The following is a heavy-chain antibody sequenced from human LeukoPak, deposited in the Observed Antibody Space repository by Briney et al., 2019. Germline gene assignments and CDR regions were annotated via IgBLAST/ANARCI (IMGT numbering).Heavy chain of an antibody. V-gene: IGHV4-31*03. CDR2: IYYTGST. D-gene: IGHD5-18*01. J-gene: IGHJ4*02. CDR1: GDSISSGGNY. CDR3: ARGRTAMDSFDY. Sequence: SETLSLTCSVSGDSISSGGNYWSWIRQHPGKGLEWIAYIYYTGSTYYNPSLRSRVTISLDTSKNQFSLKLTSVTAADTAFYYCARGRTAMDSFDYWGQGTLVTVSS.